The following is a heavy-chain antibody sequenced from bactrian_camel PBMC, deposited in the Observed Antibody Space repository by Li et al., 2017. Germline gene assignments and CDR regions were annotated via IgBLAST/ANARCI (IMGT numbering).Heavy chain of an antibody. Sequence: HVQLVESGGASVQAGGSLRLSCVASGDTIGRYCMGWFRQSPGKERTPVASLYLGGNGKPNYAGSMEDRFTMSKDNTKNTVFLEGHGLKPDDTAMYYCASSQALAACDNPLAYHSWGQGTQVTVS. CDR1: GDTIGRYC. D-gene: IGHD1*01. CDR3: ASSQALAACDNPLAYHS. CDR2: LYLGGNGKP. J-gene: IGHJ4*01. V-gene: IGHV3-3*01.